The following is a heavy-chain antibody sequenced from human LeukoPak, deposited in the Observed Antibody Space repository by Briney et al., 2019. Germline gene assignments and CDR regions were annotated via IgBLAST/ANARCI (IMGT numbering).Heavy chain of an antibody. V-gene: IGHV4-59*11. CDR2: IYYSGST. CDR1: GGSISSHY. J-gene: IGHJ3*02. Sequence: SETLSLTCTVSGGSISSHYWSWIRQPPGKGLEWIGYIYYSGSTNYNPSLKSRVTISIDTSKNQFSLKLSSVTAADTAVYYCASGAFDIWGQGTMVTVSS. CDR3: ASGAFDI.